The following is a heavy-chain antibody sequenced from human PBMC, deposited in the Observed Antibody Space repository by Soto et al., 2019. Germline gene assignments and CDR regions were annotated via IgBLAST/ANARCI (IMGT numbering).Heavy chain of an antibody. V-gene: IGHV1-69*06. CDR2: IIPIFGTA. Sequence: QVQLVQSGAEVKKPGSSVKVSCKASGGTFSSYGIVWVRQAPGQGLEWMGGIIPIFGTANNAQKLQGRVTITADKSTSTAYMERSSLRPEDTAVYYCARDMKRAVAAGYYYYNAMDVWGQGTTVTVSS. J-gene: IGHJ6*02. D-gene: IGHD6-13*01. CDR3: ARDMKRAVAAGYYYYNAMDV. CDR1: GGTFSSYG.